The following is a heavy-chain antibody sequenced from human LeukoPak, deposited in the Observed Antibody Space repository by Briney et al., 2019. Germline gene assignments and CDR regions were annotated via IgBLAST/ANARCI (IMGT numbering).Heavy chain of an antibody. Sequence: SGPALVKPTQTLTLTCTFSGFSLSTSGMCVSWIRQPPGKALVWLARIDWDDDKYYSTSLKTRLTISKDTSKNQVVLTMTNMDPVDTATYYCARDYYDSSGYNAFDIWGQGTMVTVSS. J-gene: IGHJ3*02. CDR3: ARDYYDSSGYNAFDI. D-gene: IGHD3-22*01. CDR2: IDWDDDK. V-gene: IGHV2-70*11. CDR1: GFSLSTSGMC.